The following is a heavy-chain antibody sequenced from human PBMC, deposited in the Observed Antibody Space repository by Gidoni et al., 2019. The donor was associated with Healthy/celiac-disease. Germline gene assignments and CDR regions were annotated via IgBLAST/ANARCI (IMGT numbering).Heavy chain of an antibody. D-gene: IGHD3-3*01. CDR3: ARDFYDFWSGYDY. Sequence: EVQLVASGGGLVQPGGSLRLSLAASGSTFSSYAMHWVRHSPGKGLEYVSAISRNGGSTYYANSVKRRFTISRDNSKNTLYLQMGSLRAEDMAVYYCARDFYDFWSGYDYWGQGTLVTVSS. CDR2: ISRNGGST. CDR1: GSTFSSYA. V-gene: IGHV3-64*01. J-gene: IGHJ4*02.